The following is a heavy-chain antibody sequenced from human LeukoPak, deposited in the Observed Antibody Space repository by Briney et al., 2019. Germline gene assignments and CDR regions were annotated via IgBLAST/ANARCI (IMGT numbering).Heavy chain of an antibody. J-gene: IGHJ4*02. V-gene: IGHV3-11*04. CDR2: ISSSGSTI. CDR3: AGYDYVWGSYPFY. Sequence: PGGSLRLSCAASGFTLSDYYMSWIRQAPGKGLEWVSYISSSGSTIYYADSVKGRFTISRDNAKNSLYLQMNSLRAEDTAVYYCAGYDYVWGSYPFYWGQGTLVTVSS. D-gene: IGHD3-16*02. CDR1: GFTLSDYY.